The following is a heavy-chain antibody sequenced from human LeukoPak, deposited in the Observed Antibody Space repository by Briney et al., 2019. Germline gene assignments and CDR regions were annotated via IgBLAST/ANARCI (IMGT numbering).Heavy chain of an antibody. Sequence: ASVKVSCEASGYTFTGYPIHWVRQAPGQRLEWMGWINPANGDAGYSKKFQGRVTITRDTSASTAYMELSSLSSEDTALYYCARKDHFGSGIYFFDYWGQGALVTVSS. CDR2: INPANGDA. J-gene: IGHJ4*02. D-gene: IGHD3-10*01. V-gene: IGHV1-3*01. CDR1: GYTFTGYP. CDR3: ARKDHFGSGIYFFDY.